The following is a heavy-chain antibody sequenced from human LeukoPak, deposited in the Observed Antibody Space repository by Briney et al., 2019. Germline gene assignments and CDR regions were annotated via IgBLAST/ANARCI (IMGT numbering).Heavy chain of an antibody. Sequence: GESLKISCKASGYSFTTYWINWVRQMPGKGLEWMGIIWPSDSDTRYGPSFQGHVTISADKSIGTAYLQWSSLKASDTAMYYCARRIKSSGSPGAFDTWGQGTMVTVSS. CDR3: ARRIKSSGSPGAFDT. CDR1: GYSFTTYW. V-gene: IGHV5-51*01. J-gene: IGHJ3*02. D-gene: IGHD1-26*01. CDR2: IWPSDSDT.